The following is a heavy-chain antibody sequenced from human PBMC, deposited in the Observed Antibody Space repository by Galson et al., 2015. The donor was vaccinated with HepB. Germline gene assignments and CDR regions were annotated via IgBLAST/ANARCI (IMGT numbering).Heavy chain of an antibody. V-gene: IGHV1-18*01. J-gene: IGHJ3*01. CDR2: ISGSNGNT. D-gene: IGHD3-16*01. Sequence: SVKVSCKASGYTFTSFGITWVRQAPGQGLEWVGWISGSNGNTKYGQKFQGRVTLTTETSTNTVYMNLRSLRSDDTAVYYCASQEDVRGGGFGLWGQGTMVTVSS. CDR3: ASQEDVRGGGFGL. CDR1: GYTFTSFG.